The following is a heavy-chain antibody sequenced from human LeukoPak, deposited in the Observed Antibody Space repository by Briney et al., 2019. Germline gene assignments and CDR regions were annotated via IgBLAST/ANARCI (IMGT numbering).Heavy chain of an antibody. V-gene: IGHV3-21*01. CDR2: ISSSSSYI. CDR1: GFTFSSYS. J-gene: IGHJ4*02. CDR3: ARMVRGVSYYFDY. D-gene: IGHD3-10*01. Sequence: PGGSLRLSCAASGFTFSSYSMNWVRQAPGKGLEWVSSISSSSSYIYYADSVKGRFTISRDNAKNSLYLQMNSLRAEDTAVYYCARMVRGVSYYFDYWGQGTLVTVSS.